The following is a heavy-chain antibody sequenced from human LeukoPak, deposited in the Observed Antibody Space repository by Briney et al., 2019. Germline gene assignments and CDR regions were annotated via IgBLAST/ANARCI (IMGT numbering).Heavy chain of an antibody. CDR2: IYYAGST. J-gene: IGHJ4*02. Sequence: SETLSLTCSVSGDSISSSSYYWRWIRVPPGKGLEWIGSIYYAGSTYYNRSLKSQITLSVDTATNPFSLNIKSVTAADTAMYYCAKGYCSGTTCYDDRGAFDYWGQGTLVTVSS. CDR1: GDSISSSSYY. V-gene: IGHV4-39*02. D-gene: IGHD2-2*01. CDR3: AKGYCSGTTCYDDRGAFDY.